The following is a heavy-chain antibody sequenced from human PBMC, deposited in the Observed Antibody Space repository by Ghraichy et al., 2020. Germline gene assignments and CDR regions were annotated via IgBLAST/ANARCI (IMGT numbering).Heavy chain of an antibody. Sequence: LSLTCAASGFTFSSYAMHWVRQAPGKGLEWVTLISDHHGTDKFYADSVRGRFTISRDNSKNTLYLEMNSLRAEDTAVYYCARELAGGSPDYWGQGTLVTVFS. V-gene: IGHV3-30-3*01. CDR3: ARELAGGSPDY. CDR1: GFTFSSYA. CDR2: ISDHHGTDK. J-gene: IGHJ4*02. D-gene: IGHD1-26*01.